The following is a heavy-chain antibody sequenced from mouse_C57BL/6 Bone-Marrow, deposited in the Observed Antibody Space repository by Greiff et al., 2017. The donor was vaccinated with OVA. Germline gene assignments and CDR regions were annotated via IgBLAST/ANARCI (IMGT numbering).Heavy chain of an antibody. CDR3: ARPDYYGSSFDY. D-gene: IGHD1-1*01. V-gene: IGHV1-81*01. CDR1: GYTFTSYG. CDR2: IYPRSGNT. J-gene: IGHJ2*01. Sequence: VQLQQSGAELARPGASVKLSCKASGYTFTSYGISWVKQRTGQGLEWIGEIYPRSGNTYYNEKFKGKATLTADESSSTAYMELRSLTSEDSAVYFCARPDYYGSSFDYWGQGTTLTVSS.